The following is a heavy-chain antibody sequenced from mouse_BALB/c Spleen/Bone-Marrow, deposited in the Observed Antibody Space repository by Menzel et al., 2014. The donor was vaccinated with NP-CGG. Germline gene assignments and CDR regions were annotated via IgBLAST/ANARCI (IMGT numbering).Heavy chain of an antibody. J-gene: IGHJ3*01. V-gene: IGHV14-3*02. CDR1: GFNIKDTY. Sequence: VQLQQSGAELVKPGASVKLSCTASGFNIKDTYMHWVKRRPEQGLEWIGRIDPANGNTKYDPKFQGKATITADTSSNTAYLQLSSLTSEDTAVYYCAMITAGAWFAYWGQGTQVTVSA. CDR2: IDPANGNT. D-gene: IGHD2-4*01. CDR3: AMITAGAWFAY.